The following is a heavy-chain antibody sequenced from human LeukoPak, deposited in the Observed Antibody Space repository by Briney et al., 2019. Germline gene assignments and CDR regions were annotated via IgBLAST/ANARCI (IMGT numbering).Heavy chain of an antibody. CDR2: IYYSGST. V-gene: IGHV4-30-4*01. CDR1: GGSISSSDKY. J-gene: IGHJ4*02. CDR3: ARVTRWAGLDF. D-gene: IGHD2-21*02. Sequence: SQTLSLTCNVSGGSISSSDKYWIWIRQPPGKGLEWIGYIYYSGSTYYSPSLKSRLTISVDTSENQFSLHLTSVTAADTAVYFCARVTRWAGLDFWGQGTLVTVSS.